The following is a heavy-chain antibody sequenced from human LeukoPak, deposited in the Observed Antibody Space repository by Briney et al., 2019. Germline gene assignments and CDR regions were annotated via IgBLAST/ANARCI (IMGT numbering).Heavy chain of an antibody. J-gene: IGHJ4*02. D-gene: IGHD2-2*03. CDR3: ARDGYCSSTSCSLDYFDY. CDR2: INHSGST. Sequence: PSETLSLTCAVYGESFSDHYWSWIHQPPGKGLEWIGEINHSGSTNCNPSLKSRVTISIDTSKNQFSLKLSSVTAADTAVYYCARDGYCSSTSCSLDYFDYWGQGTLVTVSS. CDR1: GESFSDHY. V-gene: IGHV4-34*01.